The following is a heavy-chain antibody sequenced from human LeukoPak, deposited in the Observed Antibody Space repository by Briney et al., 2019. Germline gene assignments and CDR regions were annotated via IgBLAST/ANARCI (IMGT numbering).Heavy chain of an antibody. V-gene: IGHV3-53*01. Sequence: PGGSLRLSCAASGFTVSINYMSWVRQAPGKGLEWVSLIDSGGNTYYADSVKGRFTISRDNSKNTLYLQMNSLRAEDTAVYYCARVAFRSSSYISGIDYWDQGTLVTVSS. J-gene: IGHJ4*02. D-gene: IGHD1-14*01. CDR3: ARVAFRSSSYISGIDY. CDR1: GFTVSINY. CDR2: IDSGGNT.